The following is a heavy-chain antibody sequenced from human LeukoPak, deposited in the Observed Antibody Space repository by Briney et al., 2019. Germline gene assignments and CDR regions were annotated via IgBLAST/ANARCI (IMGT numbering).Heavy chain of an antibody. J-gene: IGHJ4*02. CDR3: ARDLAGSTTWGGYLDY. Sequence: GGSLRLSCAASGFTFSDYYMSWIRQVPGKGLEWVSHISGSGSAIYYGDSVKGRFTISGDNAKNSLYLQVNSLRAEDTAVYYCARDLAGSTTWGGYLDYWGQGTLVTVSS. V-gene: IGHV3-11*01. CDR2: ISGSGSAI. D-gene: IGHD2-2*01. CDR1: GFTFSDYY.